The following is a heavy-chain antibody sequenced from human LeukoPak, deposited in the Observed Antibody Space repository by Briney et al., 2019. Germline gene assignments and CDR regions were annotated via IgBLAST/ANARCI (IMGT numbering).Heavy chain of an antibody. CDR1: GYTFTSYD. D-gene: IGHD3-22*01. CDR2: ISAYNGNT. CDR3: ARFQYYYDSKFVDY. V-gene: IGHV1-18*01. J-gene: IGHJ4*02. Sequence: ASVKVSCKASGYTFTSYDINWVRQATGQGLEWMGWISAYNGNTNYAQKLQGRVTMTTDTSTSTAYMELRSLGSDDTAVYYCARFQYYYDSKFVDYWGQGTLVTVSS.